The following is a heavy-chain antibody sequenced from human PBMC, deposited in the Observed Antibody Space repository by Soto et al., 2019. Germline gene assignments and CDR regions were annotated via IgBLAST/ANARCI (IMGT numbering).Heavy chain of an antibody. CDR1: GYTFNGYY. D-gene: IGHD3-10*01. J-gene: IGHJ3*02. V-gene: IGHV1-2*04. CDR2: INPNSGGT. CDR3: ASSYGSGSYYNGDAFDI. Sequence: ASVKVSCKASGYTFNGYYMHWVRQANGQGLEWMGWINPNSGGTNYAQKFQGWVTMTRDTSISTAYMELSRLRSDDTAVYYCASSYGSGSYYNGDAFDIWGQGTMVTVSS.